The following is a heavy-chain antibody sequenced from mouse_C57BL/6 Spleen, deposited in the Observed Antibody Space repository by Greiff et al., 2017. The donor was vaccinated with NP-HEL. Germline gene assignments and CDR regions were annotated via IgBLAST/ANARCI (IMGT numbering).Heavy chain of an antibody. CDR3: TTVGQLRLRPVAY. D-gene: IGHD3-2*02. CDR1: GFNIKDYY. CDR2: IDPEDGDT. V-gene: IGHV14-1*01. J-gene: IGHJ3*01. Sequence: EVQLQQSGAELVRPGASVKLSCTASGFNIKDYYMHWVKQRPEQGLEWIGRIDPEDGDTEYAPKFQGKATMTADTYSNTAYLQLSSLTSEDTAVYYCTTVGQLRLRPVAYWGQGTLVTVSA.